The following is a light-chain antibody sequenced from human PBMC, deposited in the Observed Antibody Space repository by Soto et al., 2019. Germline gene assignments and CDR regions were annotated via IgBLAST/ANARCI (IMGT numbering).Light chain of an antibody. CDR3: QKYNTYPWT. V-gene: IGKV1-27*01. J-gene: IGKJ1*01. Sequence: DIQMTQSPSSLSASAGDRVTITCRASQAISNYLAWYQQKPGKVPKLLIYATSSLQSGVPSRFSGSGSGTDFILTISSLQPEDVATYYCQKYNTYPWTFGQGTKVEIK. CDR1: QAISNY. CDR2: ATS.